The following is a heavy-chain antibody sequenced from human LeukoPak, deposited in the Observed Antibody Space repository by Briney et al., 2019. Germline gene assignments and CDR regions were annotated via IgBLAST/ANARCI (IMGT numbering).Heavy chain of an antibody. Sequence: ASVKVSCKASGYTFTSYGISWVRQAPGQGLEWMGWISAYNGNTNYAQKFQGRVPMTTDTSTSTTYMELRSLRSEDTAVYYCARTITLTKTIDDWGQGTPVTVSS. J-gene: IGHJ4*02. CDR3: ARTITLTKTIDD. CDR1: GYTFTSYG. D-gene: IGHD4-11*01. CDR2: ISAYNGNT. V-gene: IGHV1-18*01.